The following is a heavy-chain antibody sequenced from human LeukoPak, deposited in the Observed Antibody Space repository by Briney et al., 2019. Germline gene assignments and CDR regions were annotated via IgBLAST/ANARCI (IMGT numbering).Heavy chain of an antibody. D-gene: IGHD2-15*01. CDR2: INHSGST. Sequence: SETLSLTCAAYGGSFSGYYWSWIRQPPGKGLEWIGEINHSGSTNYNPSLKSRVTISVDTSKNQFSLKLSSVTAADTAVYYCARGFPTLGYCSGGSCYPLDYWGQGTLVTVSS. V-gene: IGHV4-34*01. CDR3: ARGFPTLGYCSGGSCYPLDY. J-gene: IGHJ4*02. CDR1: GGSFSGYY.